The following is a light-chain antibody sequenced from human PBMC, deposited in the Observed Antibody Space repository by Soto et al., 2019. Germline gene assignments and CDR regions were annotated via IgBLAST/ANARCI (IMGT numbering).Light chain of an antibody. Sequence: IVWTQSPGTLSVSPGERATLSCRAGQSVSSNLAWYKQKPGQAPRLLSYSASSRATGIPDRFSGSGSGTEFTLTISRLEPEDFAVYHCQQYGRSPLTFGGGTKVDIK. CDR2: SAS. CDR1: QSVSSN. CDR3: QQYGRSPLT. J-gene: IGKJ4*01. V-gene: IGKV3-20*01.